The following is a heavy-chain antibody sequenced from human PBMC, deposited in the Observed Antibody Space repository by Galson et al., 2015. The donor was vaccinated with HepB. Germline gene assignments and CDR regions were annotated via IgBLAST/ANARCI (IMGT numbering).Heavy chain of an antibody. CDR3: AIDMRGGCSSTNCYAFY. CDR2: ISWNSGSV. CDR1: GFISDDYV. J-gene: IGHJ4*02. V-gene: IGHV3-9*02. D-gene: IGHD2-2*01. Sequence: SLRLSCAASGFISDDYVMQWVRQAPGKGLEWVSGISWNSGSVGYADSVKGRFTISRDNAKNSLYLQMNSVRAEDTAFYYCAIDMRGGCSSTNCYAFYWGQGTLVTVSS.